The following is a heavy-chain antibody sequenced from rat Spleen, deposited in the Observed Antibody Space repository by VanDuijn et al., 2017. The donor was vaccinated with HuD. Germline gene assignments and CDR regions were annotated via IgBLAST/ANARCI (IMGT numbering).Heavy chain of an antibody. CDR1: GYTFTNYD. CDR3: AREGFTTVVTGWFAY. CDR2: INTGSGGT. D-gene: IGHD1-1*01. Sequence: QIQLQQSGAELAKPGSSVKISCKASGYTFTNYDISWIKQTTGQGLEYIGYINTGSGGTYYNEKFKGKATLTADKSSSTAFMQLSSLTPEETAVYYCAREGFTTVVTGWFAYWGQGTLVTVSS. V-gene: IGHV1-57*01. J-gene: IGHJ3*01.